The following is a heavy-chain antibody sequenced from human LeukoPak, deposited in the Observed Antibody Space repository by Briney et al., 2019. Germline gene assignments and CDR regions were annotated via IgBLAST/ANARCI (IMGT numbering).Heavy chain of an antibody. V-gene: IGHV4-59*01. CDR2: NYNSGTT. CDR3: ARERASAGPHFDH. CDR1: GGSISSYY. D-gene: IGHD6-13*01. Sequence: SETLSLTCAVSGGSISSYYWSWIRQPPGKGLEWIGYNYNSGTTNYNPSLKSRVTVSVDRSKNQFSLRLTSATAADTAVYYCARERASAGPHFDHWGRGILVTVSS. J-gene: IGHJ4*02.